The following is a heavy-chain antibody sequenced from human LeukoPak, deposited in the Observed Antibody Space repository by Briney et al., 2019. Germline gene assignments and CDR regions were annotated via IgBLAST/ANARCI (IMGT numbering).Heavy chain of an antibody. J-gene: IGHJ4*02. D-gene: IGHD4-17*01. CDR2: IYHSGST. CDR1: GYSISSGYY. CDR3: ARTDYGDYGSFDY. Sequence: PSETLSLTCTVSGYSISSGYYWGWIRQPPGKGLEWIGSIYHSGSTYYNPSLKSRVTISVDTSKNQFSLKLSSVTAADTAVYYCARTDYGDYGSFDYWGQGTLVTVSS. V-gene: IGHV4-38-2*02.